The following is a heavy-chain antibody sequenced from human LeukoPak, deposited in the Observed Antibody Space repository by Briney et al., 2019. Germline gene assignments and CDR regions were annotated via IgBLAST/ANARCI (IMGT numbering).Heavy chain of an antibody. CDR2: ISSSGGPI. Sequence: PGGSLRLSCAASGFTLSSYEMNWVRQAPGKGLEWVSYISSSGGPIFYADSVKGRFTISRDNAKNSLFLQMSSLRAEDTAVYYCARDRDKYYDILTGLDYWGQGTLVTVSS. J-gene: IGHJ4*02. CDR1: GFTLSSYE. CDR3: ARDRDKYYDILTGLDY. D-gene: IGHD3-9*01. V-gene: IGHV3-48*03.